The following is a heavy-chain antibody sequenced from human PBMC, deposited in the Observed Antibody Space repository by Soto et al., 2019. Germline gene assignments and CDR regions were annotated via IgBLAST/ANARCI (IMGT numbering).Heavy chain of an antibody. Sequence: SETLSLTCTVSGGSVSSESHYWSWIRQTPGKGLEWIGYIYYTGSTNYNPSLKGRVTMSVDTSRDQVSLRLRSVTRAVTAFFYCARDQYDFRSGSYYYAMEVWGQGTKVTVSS. CDR3: ARDQYDFRSGSYYYAMEV. D-gene: IGHD3-3*01. CDR1: GGSVSSESHY. J-gene: IGHJ6*02. CDR2: IYYTGST. V-gene: IGHV4-61*01.